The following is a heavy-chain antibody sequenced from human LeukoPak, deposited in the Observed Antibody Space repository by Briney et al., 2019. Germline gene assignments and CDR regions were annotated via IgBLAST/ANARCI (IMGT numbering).Heavy chain of an antibody. CDR3: AQGIAVAGTGY. CDR1: GFTFSSYG. J-gene: IGHJ4*02. Sequence: PGGSLRLSCAASGFTFSSYGMHWVRQAPGKGLEWVAVISYDGSNKYYADSVKGRFTISRDNSKNTLYLQMNSLRAEDTAVYYCAQGIAVAGTGYWGQGTLVTVSS. V-gene: IGHV3-30*03. CDR2: ISYDGSNK. D-gene: IGHD6-19*01.